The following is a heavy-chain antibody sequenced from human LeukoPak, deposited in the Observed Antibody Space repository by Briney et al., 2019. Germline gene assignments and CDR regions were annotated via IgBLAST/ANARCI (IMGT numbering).Heavy chain of an antibody. J-gene: IGHJ1*01. V-gene: IGHV3-48*03. D-gene: IGHD6-13*01. CDR1: GFTFSSYE. CDR3: AKDPLGSSSWAEYFQH. CDR2: ISSSGSTI. Sequence: GGSLRLSCAASGFTFSSYEMNWVRQAPGKGLEWVSYISSSGSTIYYADSVKGRFTISRDNAKNSLYLQMNSLRAEDTAVYYCAKDPLGSSSWAEYFQHWGQGTLVTVSS.